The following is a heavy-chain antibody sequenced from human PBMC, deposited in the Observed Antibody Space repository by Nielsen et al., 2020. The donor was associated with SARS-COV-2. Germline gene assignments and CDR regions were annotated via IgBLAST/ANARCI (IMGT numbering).Heavy chain of an antibody. D-gene: IGHD3-3*01. CDR3: TRVAYDFWSGSTYYMDV. V-gene: IGHV3-15*01. J-gene: IGHJ6*03. Sequence: WIHQPPGKGLEWVGRIKSKTDGGTTDYAAPVKGRFTISRDDSKNTLYLQMNSLKTEDTAVYYCTRVAYDFWSGSTYYMDVWGKGTTVTVSS. CDR2: IKSKTDGGTT.